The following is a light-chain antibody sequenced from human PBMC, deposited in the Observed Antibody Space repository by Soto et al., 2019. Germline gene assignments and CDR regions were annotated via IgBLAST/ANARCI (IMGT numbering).Light chain of an antibody. CDR2: SSS. Sequence: DIEMTQSPPILSVSPGEGATLSCRASQRISTNLAWYQHIPGQAPRLLIVSSSRRPTDVPARFSGSGSGTDFTLTIRSLQSEDSAFYYCQQYNNLPPTFGQGTKVEVK. CDR1: QRISTN. CDR3: QQYNNLPPT. J-gene: IGKJ1*01. V-gene: IGKV3-15*01.